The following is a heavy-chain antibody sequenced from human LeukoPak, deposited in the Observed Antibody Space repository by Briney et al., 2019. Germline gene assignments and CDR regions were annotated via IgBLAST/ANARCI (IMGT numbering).Heavy chain of an antibody. CDR2: ISAYNGNT. Sequence: ASVKVSCKASGYTFTSYGISWVRQAPGQGLEGMGWISAYNGNTNYAQKLQGRVTMTTDTSTSTAYMELRSLRSDDTAVYYCARDREYYYDSSGYLNWFDPWGQGTLVTVSS. D-gene: IGHD3-22*01. V-gene: IGHV1-18*01. CDR1: GYTFTSYG. CDR3: ARDREYYYDSSGYLNWFDP. J-gene: IGHJ5*02.